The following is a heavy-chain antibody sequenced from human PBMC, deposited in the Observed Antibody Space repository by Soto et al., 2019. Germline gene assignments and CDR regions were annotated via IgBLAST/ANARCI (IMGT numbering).Heavy chain of an antibody. D-gene: IGHD6-13*01. J-gene: IGHJ6*03. V-gene: IGHV4-59*12. CDR1: GGSISSYY. CDR2: IYYSGRT. Sequence: SETLSLTCTVSGGSISSYYWSWIRQPPGKGLEWIGYIYYSGRTNYNPSLKSRVTISVDTSKNQFSLKLSSVTAADTAVYYCAREVAAAGTGYYYMDVWGKGTTVTVSS. CDR3: AREVAAAGTGYYYMDV.